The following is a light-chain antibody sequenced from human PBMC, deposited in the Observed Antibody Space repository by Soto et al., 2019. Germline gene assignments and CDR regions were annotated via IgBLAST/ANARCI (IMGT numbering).Light chain of an antibody. V-gene: IGKV2-28*01. CDR3: QQSYSAPWT. J-gene: IGKJ1*01. Sequence: DIVMSQPPLSLPVTPGEPASISCRSSQSLLNSNGYNYLDWYLQKPGQAPQLLIDLGSNRASGVPDRFSGGGSGTDFTLTITSLQPEDFATYYCQQSYSAPWTFGQGTKV. CDR1: QSLLNSNGYNY. CDR2: LGS.